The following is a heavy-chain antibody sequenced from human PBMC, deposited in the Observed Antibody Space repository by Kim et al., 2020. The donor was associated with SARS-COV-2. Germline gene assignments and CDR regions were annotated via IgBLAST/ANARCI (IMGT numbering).Heavy chain of an antibody. V-gene: IGHV3-33*01. D-gene: IGHD2-21*01. CDR2: IWYDGSNK. J-gene: IGHJ6*02. CDR3: ARGGEDCYSRFCGMDV. Sequence: GGSLRLSCAASGFTFSSYGMHWVRQAPGKGLEWVAVIWYDGSNKYYADSVKGRFTISRDNSKNTLYLQMNSLRAEDTAVYYCARGGEDCYSRFCGMDVWGQGTTVTVSS. CDR1: GFTFSSYG.